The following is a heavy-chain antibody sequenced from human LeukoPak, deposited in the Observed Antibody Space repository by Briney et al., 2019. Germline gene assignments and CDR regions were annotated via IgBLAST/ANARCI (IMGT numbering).Heavy chain of an antibody. CDR2: IYSGGTT. CDR1: GFTVSNNY. D-gene: IGHD6-13*01. J-gene: IGHJ4*02. Sequence: GGSLRLSCAASGFTVSNNYMNWVRQAPGKGLEWVSLIYSGGTTKYADSVKGRFTISRPNSKNTLYLPIYSLIVKHTAMYYCARDPPGIAASGTGGWGQGTLVTVSS. CDR3: ARDPPGIAASGTGG. V-gene: IGHV3-53*01.